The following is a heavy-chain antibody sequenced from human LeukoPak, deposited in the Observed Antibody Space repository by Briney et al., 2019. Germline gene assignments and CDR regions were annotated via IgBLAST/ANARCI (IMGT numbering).Heavy chain of an antibody. CDR2: IYYSGST. V-gene: IGHV4-59*01. Sequence: ASETLSLTCTVSGGSISSYYWSWIRQPPGKGLEWIGYIYYSGSTNYNPSLKSRVTISVDTSKNQFSLKLSSVTAADTAVYYCAGIGGSSGWCPLRYWGQGTLVTVSS. J-gene: IGHJ4*02. D-gene: IGHD6-19*01. CDR3: AGIGGSSGWCPLRY. CDR1: GGSISSYY.